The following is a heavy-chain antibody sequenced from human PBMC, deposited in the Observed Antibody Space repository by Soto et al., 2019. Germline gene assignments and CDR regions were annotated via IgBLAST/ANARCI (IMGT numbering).Heavy chain of an antibody. CDR2: IYQSGTT. Sequence: QVQLQESGSGLVKPSQTLSLTCDVSGDSISSGGYSWNWIRQPPGKGLEWIGNIYQSGTTDYNPSLKRPVTISVDRSKNQFSLKLSSVTAADTAVYYCARDNRSGYYFDYWGQGTLVTVSS. D-gene: IGHD3-22*01. J-gene: IGHJ4*02. CDR3: ARDNRSGYYFDY. CDR1: GDSISSGGYS. V-gene: IGHV4-30-2*01.